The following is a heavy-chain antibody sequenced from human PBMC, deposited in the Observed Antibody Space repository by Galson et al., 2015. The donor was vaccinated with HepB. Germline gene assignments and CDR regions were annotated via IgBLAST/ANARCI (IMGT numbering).Heavy chain of an antibody. V-gene: IGHV3-23*01. CDR2: ISGSGGST. CDR1: GFTFSSYA. Sequence: SLRLSCAASGFTFSSYAMSWVRQAPGKGLEWVSAISGSGGSTYYADSVKGRFTISRDNSKNTLYLQMNSLRAEDTAVYYCAKVPGIAVAGTKYYFDYWGQGTLVTVSS. J-gene: IGHJ4*02. D-gene: IGHD6-19*01. CDR3: AKVPGIAVAGTKYYFDY.